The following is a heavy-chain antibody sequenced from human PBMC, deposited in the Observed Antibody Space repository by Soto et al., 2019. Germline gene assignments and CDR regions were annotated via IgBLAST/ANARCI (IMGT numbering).Heavy chain of an antibody. CDR1: GGSISSYY. CDR2: IYYSGST. CDR3: ASTIPLGYCSGGSCYPTQIDY. D-gene: IGHD2-15*01. Sequence: SETLSLTCTVSGGSISSYYWSWIRQPPGKGLEWIGYIYYSGSTNYNPSLKSRVTISVDTSKNQFSLKLSSVTAADTAVYYCASTIPLGYCSGGSCYPTQIDYWGQGTLVTASS. V-gene: IGHV4-59*08. J-gene: IGHJ4*02.